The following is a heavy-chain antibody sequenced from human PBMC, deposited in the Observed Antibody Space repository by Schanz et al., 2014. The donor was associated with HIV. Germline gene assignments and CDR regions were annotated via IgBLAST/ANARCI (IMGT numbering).Heavy chain of an antibody. D-gene: IGHD2-2*02. CDR3: AKDPGILPRTYFDS. V-gene: IGHV3-23*04. J-gene: IGHJ4*02. CDR1: GFDFGVYG. Sequence: VHLVESGGGVVQPGGSLRLSCAASGFDFGVYGMHWVRQAPGKGLEWVSSISGNGDSAYYADSVRGRFTISRDNSLHMLYLEMKSLRAEDTAVYYCAKDPGILPRTYFDSWGQGTPVTVSS. CDR2: ISGNGDSA.